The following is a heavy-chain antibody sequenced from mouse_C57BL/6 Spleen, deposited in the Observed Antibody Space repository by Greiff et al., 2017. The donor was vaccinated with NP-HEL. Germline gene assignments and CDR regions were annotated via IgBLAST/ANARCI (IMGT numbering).Heavy chain of an antibody. CDR2: INPSNGGT. J-gene: IGHJ4*01. CDR3: AREVMAYYAMDY. CDR1: GYTFTSYW. D-gene: IGHD1-1*02. Sequence: QVHVKQPGTELVKPGASVKLSCKASGYTFTSYWMHWVKQRPGQGLEWIGNINPSNGGTNYNEKFKSKATLTVDKSSSTAYMQLSSLTSEDSAVYYCAREVMAYYAMDYWGQGTSVTVSS. V-gene: IGHV1-53*01.